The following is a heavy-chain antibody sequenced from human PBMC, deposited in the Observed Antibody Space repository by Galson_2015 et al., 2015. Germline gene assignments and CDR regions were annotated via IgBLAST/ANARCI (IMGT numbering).Heavy chain of an antibody. CDR3: ARLAWAGDRRGIDS. CDR1: GFTLTNYW. J-gene: IGHJ4*02. Sequence: SLGLSCAVSGFTLTNYWMSWVRQAPGKGLEWVANIKEDGSAKYYVDSAKDRFTVSRDNARNSLFLQMDSLRAEDTAVYFCARLAWAGDRRGIDSWGQGTLVTVS. CDR2: IKEDGSAK. D-gene: IGHD3-16*01. V-gene: IGHV3-7*01.